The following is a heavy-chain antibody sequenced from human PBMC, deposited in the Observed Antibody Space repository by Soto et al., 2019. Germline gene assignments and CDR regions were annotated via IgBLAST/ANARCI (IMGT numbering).Heavy chain of an antibody. J-gene: IGHJ4*02. D-gene: IGHD4-17*01. CDR1: GFTFSTYA. CDR3: LKDKLRWNYFDY. V-gene: IGHV3-23*01. Sequence: EVQLLESGGGLVQPGGSLRLSCAASGFTFSTYAMSWVRQAPGKGLEWVSAISGSGDSTNYADSVKDRFTISRDNSKSTLYLQMNSLRADDTAVYYCLKDKLRWNYFDYWGQGTLVTVSS. CDR2: ISGSGDST.